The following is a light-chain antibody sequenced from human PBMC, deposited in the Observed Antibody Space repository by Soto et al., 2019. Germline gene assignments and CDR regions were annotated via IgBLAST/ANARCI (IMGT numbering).Light chain of an antibody. V-gene: IGKV3-15*01. Sequence: EIVLTQSPGTLSLSPGERATLSCRASQSVTKNNLNWYQQKPGQAPRLLIYDASTRATGIPDRFSGSGSETEFTLTISSLQSEDYAIYYCQQYNNWPPWTFGQGTKVDI. J-gene: IGKJ1*01. CDR2: DAS. CDR3: QQYNNWPPWT. CDR1: QSVTKNN.